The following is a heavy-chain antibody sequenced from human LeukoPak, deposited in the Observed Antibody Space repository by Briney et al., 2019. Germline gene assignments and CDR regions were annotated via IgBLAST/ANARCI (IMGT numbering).Heavy chain of an antibody. CDR2: IKQDGSDK. Sequence: GGSLRLSCAASGFTFSSYWMSWVRQAPGKGLEWVANIKQDGSDKYYVDFVKGRFTISRDNAKNSLYLQMNSLRAEDTAVYYCARRFNGSGSLSFDYWGQGTLVTVSS. D-gene: IGHD3-10*01. V-gene: IGHV3-7*01. CDR3: ARRFNGSGSLSFDY. CDR1: GFTFSSYW. J-gene: IGHJ4*02.